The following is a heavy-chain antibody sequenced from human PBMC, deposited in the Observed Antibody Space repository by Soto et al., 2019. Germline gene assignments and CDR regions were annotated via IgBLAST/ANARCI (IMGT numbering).Heavy chain of an antibody. CDR2: IKSKTDGGTT. J-gene: IGHJ6*02. V-gene: IGHV3-15*01. CDR1: GFTFSSYW. CDR3: TTDFDYSSSSRYYDYYGMDV. Sequence: GGSLRLSCAASGFTFSSYWMSWVRQAPGKGLEWVGRIKSKTDGGTTDYAAPVKGRFTISRDDSKNTLYLQMNSLKTEGTAVYYCTTDFDYSSSSRYYDYYGMDVWGQGTTVTVSS. D-gene: IGHD6-6*01.